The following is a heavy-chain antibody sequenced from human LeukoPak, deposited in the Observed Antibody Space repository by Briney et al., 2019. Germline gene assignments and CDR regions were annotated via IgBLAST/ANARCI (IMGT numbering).Heavy chain of an antibody. CDR3: ARTYCGGDCYSSRGWFDT. Sequence: GASVKVSCKTSGGTFSNYTISWVRQAPGQGLEWMGGIIPIFGAANYAQKFQGKVTITADKPTSTAYMELSSLRSEDTAVYYCARTYCGGDCYSSRGWFDTWGQGTLVTVSS. D-gene: IGHD2-21*02. J-gene: IGHJ5*02. CDR1: GGTFSNYT. V-gene: IGHV1-69*06. CDR2: IIPIFGAA.